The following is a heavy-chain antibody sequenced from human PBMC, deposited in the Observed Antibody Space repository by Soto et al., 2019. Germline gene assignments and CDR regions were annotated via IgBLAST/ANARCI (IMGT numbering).Heavy chain of an antibody. J-gene: IGHJ3*02. Sequence: SVTVSCQASGCTFRSYAIRWVRQAPGQGLEWMGGIIPIFGTANYAQKFQGRVTITADESTSTAYMELSSLRSEDKAVYYCARERSTMYYYDSSGSFFDIWGQGTMVTVSS. CDR2: IIPIFGTA. CDR3: ARERSTMYYYDSSGSFFDI. CDR1: GCTFRSYA. D-gene: IGHD3-22*01. V-gene: IGHV1-69*13.